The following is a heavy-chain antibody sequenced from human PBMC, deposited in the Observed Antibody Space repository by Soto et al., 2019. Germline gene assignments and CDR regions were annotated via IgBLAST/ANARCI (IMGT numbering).Heavy chain of an antibody. V-gene: IGHV1-69*12. D-gene: IGHD4-17*01. CDR1: GGTFSSYA. J-gene: IGHJ4*02. CDR2: IIPIFGTA. Sequence: QVQLVQSGAEVKKPGSSVKVSCKASGGTFSSYAISWVRQAPGQGLEWMGGIIPIFGTANYAQKFQGRVTIPEDESTSTADMALSSLRSEDTAVYYCARIRTYPRHDYGDSRDYWGQGTLVTVSS. CDR3: ARIRTYPRHDYGDSRDY.